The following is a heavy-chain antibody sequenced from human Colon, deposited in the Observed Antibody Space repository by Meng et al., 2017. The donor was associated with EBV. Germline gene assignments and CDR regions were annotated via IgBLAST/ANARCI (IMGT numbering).Heavy chain of an antibody. Sequence: QVLLQESGPGLVKLSGTLSLTCAVSGTSIRTSNWWSWIRQSPGEGLEWIGAIYHNGQTNYNPSLKSRVSMSVDESKNEFSLNLKSVTAADTAVYYCARDGGVTHIPWGQGVLVTVSS. CDR1: GTSIRTSNW. J-gene: IGHJ5*02. CDR3: ARDGGVTHIP. D-gene: IGHD2-8*02. CDR2: IYHNGQT. V-gene: IGHV4-4*02.